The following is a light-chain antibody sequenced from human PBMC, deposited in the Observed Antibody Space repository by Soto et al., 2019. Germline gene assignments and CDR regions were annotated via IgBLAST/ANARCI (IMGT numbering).Light chain of an antibody. Sequence: EIVMTQSPATLSVSPGERATLSCRASQSVSGNLAWYQQKPGQAPRLLIYGASTRATGIPARFSGSGSGTEFNLTITSLQAEAVAVYYCQQYNDWHPLTFGGGAKVEIK. CDR2: GAS. CDR1: QSVSGN. V-gene: IGKV3-15*01. J-gene: IGKJ4*01. CDR3: QQYNDWHPLT.